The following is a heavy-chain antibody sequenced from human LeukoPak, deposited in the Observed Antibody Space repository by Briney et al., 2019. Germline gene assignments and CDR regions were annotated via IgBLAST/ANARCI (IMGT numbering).Heavy chain of an antibody. CDR1: GFTFSTYA. CDR2: TSYDGSHK. D-gene: IGHD4-23*01. J-gene: IGHJ4*02. Sequence: GGSLRLSCVASGFTFSTYAMHWVRQAPGKGLEWVTVTSYDGSHKEYADSVKGRFTISRDNSKNTLYLQMNSLRPEDTAVYYCARGARKGDDYGGFFDYWGQGTLVSVSS. CDR3: ARGARKGDDYGGFFDY. V-gene: IGHV3-30*04.